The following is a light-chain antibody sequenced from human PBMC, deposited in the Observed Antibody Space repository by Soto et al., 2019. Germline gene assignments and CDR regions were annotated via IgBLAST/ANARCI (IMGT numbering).Light chain of an antibody. V-gene: IGKV3-20*01. CDR1: QGVASSY. CDR3: QQYGGSPLLT. Sequence: EIVLTQSPGTLSLSPGERATLSCRTSQGVASSYLAWYQQKPGQAPRLLIYGVSNRATGIPDRFSGSGSGTDFTLTISRLEPEDFAVYYCQQYGGSPLLTFGGGTKVDI. CDR2: GVS. J-gene: IGKJ4*01.